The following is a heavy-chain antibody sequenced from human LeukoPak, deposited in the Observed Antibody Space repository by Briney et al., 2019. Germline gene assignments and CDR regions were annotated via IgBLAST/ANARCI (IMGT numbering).Heavy chain of an antibody. CDR2: IYDRGSA. V-gene: IGHV4-31*03. Sequence: SETLSLTCTVSGDSISSGFYYWSWIRQHPGKGLEWVGFIYDRGSAYYNPSLTGRVTISIDTSKNQFSLKLSSVTAADTAVYYCARDRRSGSSYFDYWGQGTLATVSS. CDR3: ARDRRSGSSYFDY. CDR1: GDSISSGFYY. J-gene: IGHJ4*02. D-gene: IGHD3-10*01.